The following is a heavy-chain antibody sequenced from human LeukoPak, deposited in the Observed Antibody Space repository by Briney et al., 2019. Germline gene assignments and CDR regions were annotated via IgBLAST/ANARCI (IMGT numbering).Heavy chain of an antibody. CDR3: ARGRSYYYDSTGSFDY. V-gene: IGHV3-21*01. D-gene: IGHD3-22*01. CDR1: GFTFSSYS. J-gene: IGHJ4*02. CDR2: ISSSSSYI. Sequence: PGGSLRLSCAASGFTFSSYSMNWVRQAPGKGLEWVSSISSSSSYIYYADSVKGRFTISRDNAKNSLYLQMNSLRAEDTAVYYCARGRSYYYDSTGSFDYWGQGTLVTVSS.